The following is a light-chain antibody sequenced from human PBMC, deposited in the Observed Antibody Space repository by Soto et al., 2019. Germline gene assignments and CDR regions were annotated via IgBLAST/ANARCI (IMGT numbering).Light chain of an antibody. J-gene: IGKJ1*01. Sequence: DIHMTQSPSTLSATVGDRVTITCRASQSISTWLAWYQQKPGKAPKLLIYDASSLEVGVPSRFSGSGSRTEFTLTISSLQPDDYGTYYCQQYYDFRTFGQGTKV. CDR2: DAS. CDR3: QQYYDFRT. CDR1: QSISTW. V-gene: IGKV1-5*01.